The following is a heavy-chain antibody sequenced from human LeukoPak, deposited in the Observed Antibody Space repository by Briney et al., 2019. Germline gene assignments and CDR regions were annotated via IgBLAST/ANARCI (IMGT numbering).Heavy chain of an antibody. CDR3: ASLHGYGSGRP. CDR1: GGSMSSYY. CDR2: IYYSGST. D-gene: IGHD3-10*01. V-gene: IGHV4-59*08. J-gene: IGHJ5*02. Sequence: SETLPLTCTVSGGSMSSYYWSWIRQPPGKGLEWIGYIYYSGSTNYNPSLKSRVTISVDTSKNQFSLKLSSVTAADTAVYYCASLHGYGSGRPWGQGTLVTVSS.